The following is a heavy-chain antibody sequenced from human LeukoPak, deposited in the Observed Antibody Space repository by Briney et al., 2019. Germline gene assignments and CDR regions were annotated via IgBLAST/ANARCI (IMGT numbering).Heavy chain of an antibody. J-gene: IGHJ5*02. CDR3: AREYCSGGSCYKHRWFDP. D-gene: IGHD2-15*01. CDR2: INAYNGNT. Sequence: ASVKVSCKPSGYTVTSYGISWVRQAPGQGVEWMGWINAYNGNTNYPQKLQGRVTMTTDTSTSTAYMELRSLRSDDTALYYCAREYCSGGSCYKHRWFDPWGQGTLVSVSS. CDR1: GYTVTSYG. V-gene: IGHV1-18*04.